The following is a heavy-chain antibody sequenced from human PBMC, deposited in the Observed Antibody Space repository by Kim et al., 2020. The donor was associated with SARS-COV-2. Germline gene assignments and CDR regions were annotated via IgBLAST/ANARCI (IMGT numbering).Heavy chain of an antibody. CDR3: ARGGSGRGVRAFDI. V-gene: IGHV4-34*01. CDR1: GGSFSGYY. J-gene: IGHJ3*02. D-gene: IGHD3-10*01. CDR2: INHSGST. Sequence: SETLSLTCAVYGGSFSGYYWSWIRQPPGKGLEWIGEINHSGSTNYNPSLKSRVTISVDTSKNQCSLKLSSVTAADTAVYYCARGGSGRGVRAFDIWGQGTMVTVSS.